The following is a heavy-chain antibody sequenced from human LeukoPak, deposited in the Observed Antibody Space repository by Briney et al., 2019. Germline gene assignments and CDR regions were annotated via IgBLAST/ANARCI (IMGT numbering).Heavy chain of an antibody. CDR3: ARAPDYRWFDP. D-gene: IGHD4/OR15-4a*01. J-gene: IGHJ5*01. CDR2: IYYSGST. CDR1: GGSISSYY. Sequence: SETLSLTCTVSGGSISSYYWSWIRQPPGKGLEWIAYIYYSGSTNFNPSLKSRGTISIDTSKNQFSLKLSSVTAADTAMYHCARAPDYRWFDPWGQGTLVTVSS. V-gene: IGHV4-59*01.